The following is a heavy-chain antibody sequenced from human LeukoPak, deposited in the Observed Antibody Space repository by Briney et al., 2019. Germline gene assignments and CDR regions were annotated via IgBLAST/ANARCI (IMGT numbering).Heavy chain of an antibody. CDR1: GFTFSIYG. V-gene: IGHV3-30*02. Sequence: HPGGSLRLSCTASGFTFSIYGMHWVRQAPGKGLEWVAFIRYDGSNKYYADSVKGRFTISRDNSKNTLYLQMNSLRAEDTAVYYCAKSSSRWELGDYFDYWGQGTLVTVSS. D-gene: IGHD1-26*01. CDR2: IRYDGSNK. CDR3: AKSSSRWELGDYFDY. J-gene: IGHJ4*02.